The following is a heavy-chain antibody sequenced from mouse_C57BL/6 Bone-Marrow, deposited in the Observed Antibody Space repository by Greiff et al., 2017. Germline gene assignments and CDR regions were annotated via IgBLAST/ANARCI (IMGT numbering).Heavy chain of an antibody. D-gene: IGHD1-1*01. CDR2: INPNYGTT. V-gene: IGHV1-39*01. Sequence: VHVKQSGPELVKPGASVKISCKASGYSFTDYNMNWVKQSNGKSLEWIGVINPNYGTTSYNQKFKGKATLTVDQSSSTAYMQLNSLTSEDSAVYYCATCYGSSGYYFDYWGQGTTLTVSS. J-gene: IGHJ2*01. CDR1: GYSFTDYN. CDR3: ATCYGSSGYYFDY.